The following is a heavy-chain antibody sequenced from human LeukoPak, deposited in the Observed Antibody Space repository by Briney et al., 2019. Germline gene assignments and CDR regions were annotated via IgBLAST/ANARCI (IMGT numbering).Heavy chain of an antibody. CDR3: ARVAFWSGYYVDY. CDR1: GFTVSSNY. D-gene: IGHD3-3*01. V-gene: IGHV3-53*04. CDR2: IYSGGST. Sequence: GGSLRLSCAASGFTVSSNYMSWVRQAPGEGLEWVSVIYSGGSTYYADSVKGRFTISRHNSKNTLYLQMNSLRAEDTAVYYCARVAFWSGYYVDYWGQGTLVTVSS. J-gene: IGHJ4*02.